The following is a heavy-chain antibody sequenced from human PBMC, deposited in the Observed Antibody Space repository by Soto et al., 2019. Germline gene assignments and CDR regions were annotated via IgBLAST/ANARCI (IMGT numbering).Heavy chain of an antibody. D-gene: IGHD5-12*01. CDR1: GFTFSSYS. CDR3: ARDPRYSGYASFDY. J-gene: IGHJ4*02. CDR2: ISSSSYI. Sequence: GGSLRLSCAASGFTFSSYSMNWVRQAPGKGLEWVSSISSSSYIYYADSVKGRFTISRDNAKNSLYLQMNSLRAEDTAVYYCARDPRYSGYASFDYWGQGTLVIVSS. V-gene: IGHV3-21*01.